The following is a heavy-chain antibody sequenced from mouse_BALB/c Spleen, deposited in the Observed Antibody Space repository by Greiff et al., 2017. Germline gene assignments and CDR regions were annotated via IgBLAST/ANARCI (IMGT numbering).Heavy chain of an antibody. J-gene: IGHJ3*01. Sequence: QVQLQQPGAELVKPGASVKLSCKASGYTFTSYYMYWVKQRPGQGLEWIGGINPSNGGTNFNEKFKSKATLTVDKSSSTAYMQLSSLTSEDSAVYYCTRSRSGYAWFAYWGQGTLVTVSA. CDR2: INPSNGGT. D-gene: IGHD3-1*01. CDR3: TRSRSGYAWFAY. V-gene: IGHV1S81*02. CDR1: GYTFTSYY.